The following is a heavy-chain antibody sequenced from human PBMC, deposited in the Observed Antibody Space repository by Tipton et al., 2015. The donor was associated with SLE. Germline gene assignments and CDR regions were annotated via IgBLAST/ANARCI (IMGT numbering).Heavy chain of an antibody. CDR2: VSSRGDKT. V-gene: IGHV3-23*01. CDR1: GFTFSNNA. D-gene: IGHD2-2*01. J-gene: IGHJ4*02. Sequence: GSLRLSCTASGFTFSNNAISWVRQTPGGGLEWVSAVSSRGDKTYYADSVRGRFTISRDNSKNTLYMQMNSLRVDDTAVYFCARDVPATAPPLLDYWGQGTLVTVSS. CDR3: ARDVPATAPPLLDY.